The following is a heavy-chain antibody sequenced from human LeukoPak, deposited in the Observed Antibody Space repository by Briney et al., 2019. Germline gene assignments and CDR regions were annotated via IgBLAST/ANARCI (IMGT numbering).Heavy chain of an antibody. CDR3: ARYKVAAAATALDY. CDR1: GYTFTGYY. Sequence: ASVKVSCKASGYTFTGYYMHWVRQAPGQGLEWMGWINPNSGGTNYAQKFQGRVTMTRDTSISTAYMELSRLRSDDTAVYYCARYKVAAAATALDYWGQGTLVTVSS. D-gene: IGHD6-13*01. V-gene: IGHV1-2*02. J-gene: IGHJ4*02. CDR2: INPNSGGT.